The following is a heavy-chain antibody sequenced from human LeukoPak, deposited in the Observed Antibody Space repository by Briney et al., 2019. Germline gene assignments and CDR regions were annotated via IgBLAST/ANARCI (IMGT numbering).Heavy chain of an antibody. V-gene: IGHV4-39*01. Sequence: SETLSLTCTVSGGSISSSRYYWGWIRQPPGKGLEWIGSIYYGGSTYYNPSLNSRVTISVDTSKKQFSLKLSSVTAADTAVYYCARRYYGSGSSWGQGTLVTVSS. J-gene: IGHJ5*02. CDR2: IYYGGST. CDR1: GGSISSSRYY. D-gene: IGHD3-10*01. CDR3: ARRYYGSGSS.